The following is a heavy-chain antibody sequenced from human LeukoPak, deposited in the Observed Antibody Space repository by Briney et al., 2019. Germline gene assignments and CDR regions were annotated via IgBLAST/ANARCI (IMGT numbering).Heavy chain of an antibody. D-gene: IGHD3-10*02. V-gene: IGHV4-61*02. CDR1: GGSISSGSYY. CDR3: ARVFAPHDAFDI. CDR2: IYTSGST. Sequence: SEPLSLTCTVSGGSISSGSYYWSWIRQPAGKGLEWIGRIYTSGSTNYNPSLKSRVTISVDTSKNQFSLKLSSVTAADTAVYYCARVFAPHDAFDIWGQGTMVTVSS. J-gene: IGHJ3*02.